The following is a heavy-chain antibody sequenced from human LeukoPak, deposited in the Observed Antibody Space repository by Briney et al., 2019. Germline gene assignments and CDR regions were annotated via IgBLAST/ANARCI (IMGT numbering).Heavy chain of an antibody. CDR2: ISGSGSST. V-gene: IGHV3-23*01. CDR3: AKPRDGYNSYDY. J-gene: IGHJ4*02. Sequence: GGSLRLSCAASGFTFSSSAMSWVRQAPGKGLEWVSAISGSGSSTYHADSVKGRFTISRDNSKNTLYLQMNSLRAEDTAVYYCAKPRDGYNSYDYWGQGTLVTVSS. CDR1: GFTFSSSA. D-gene: IGHD5-24*01.